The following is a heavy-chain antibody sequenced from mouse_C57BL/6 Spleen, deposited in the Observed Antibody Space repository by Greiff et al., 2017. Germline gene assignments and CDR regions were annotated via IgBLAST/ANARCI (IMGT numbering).Heavy chain of an antibody. V-gene: IGHV1-85*01. CDR2: IYPRDGST. J-gene: IGHJ1*03. CDR3: ARYDYGNHGWYVDV. CDR1: GYTFTSYD. Sequence: QVQLQQSGPELVKPGASVKLSCKASGYTFTSYDINWVKQRPGQGLEWIGWIYPRDGSTKYNEKFKGKATLTVDTSSSTAYMERHSLTSEDSAVYFCARYDYGNHGWYVDVFGTGTTVTVSS. D-gene: IGHD2-1*01.